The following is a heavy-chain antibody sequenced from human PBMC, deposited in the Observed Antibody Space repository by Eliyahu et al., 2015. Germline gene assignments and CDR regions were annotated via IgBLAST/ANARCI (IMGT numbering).Heavy chain of an antibody. CDR1: GFXFTTYA. Sequence: QVQLVESGGGVVQPGRSLRLSXVASGFXFTTYAMHWXRQAPGKGLEWVAVISYNGNKRNYADSVTGRFTISRDNSKNTVYLQMNSLRDEDTAVYYRAREFSGSYGLWGQGTLVTVSS. CDR2: ISYNGNKR. V-gene: IGHV3-33*01. CDR3: AREFSGSYGL. J-gene: IGHJ4*02. D-gene: IGHD1-26*01.